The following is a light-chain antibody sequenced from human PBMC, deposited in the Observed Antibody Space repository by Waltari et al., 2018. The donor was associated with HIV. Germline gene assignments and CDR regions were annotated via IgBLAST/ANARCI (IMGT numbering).Light chain of an antibody. J-gene: IGKJ5*01. CDR3: QHRYSWPRVT. CDR1: QSVGSY. Sequence: EIVLTQSPATLSLSPGDSATLSCRASQSVGSYLAWYQQKPGQAPRLLILYTSDTATGIPARFSGTGSGTDFTLTISSLEPEDFAVYYCQHRYSWPRVTFGQGTRLEIK. V-gene: IGKV3-11*01. CDR2: YTS.